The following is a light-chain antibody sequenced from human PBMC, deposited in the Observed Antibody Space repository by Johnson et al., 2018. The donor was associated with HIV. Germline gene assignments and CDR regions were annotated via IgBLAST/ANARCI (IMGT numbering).Light chain of an antibody. J-gene: IGLJ1*01. CDR1: SSNIRNHY. V-gene: IGLV1-51*02. CDR3: GTWDSIRFDYV. CDR2: ENN. Sequence: QAVLTQPPSVSAAPGQKVTISCSGTSSNIRNHYVSWYQQLPGTAPKLLIYENNKRPSGIPDRFSGSKYGTSGNLGINGLHTGDEPSNYFGTWDSIRFDYVFGTGTNVTVL.